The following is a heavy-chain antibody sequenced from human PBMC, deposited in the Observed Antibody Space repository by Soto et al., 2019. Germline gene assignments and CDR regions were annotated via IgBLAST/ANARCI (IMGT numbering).Heavy chain of an antibody. D-gene: IGHD3-10*01. V-gene: IGHV3-23*01. CDR2: IGGSGIIT. CDR1: GFTFSSYA. CDR3: AKDQSGGSGSYVFDI. Sequence: GGSLRLSCAASGFTFSSYAMNWVRQAPGKGLEWVSLIGGSGIITYYADSVKGRFTISRDSSKNTLYLQMNSLRAEDTAVYYCAKDQSGGSGSYVFDIWGQGTMVTVSS. J-gene: IGHJ3*02.